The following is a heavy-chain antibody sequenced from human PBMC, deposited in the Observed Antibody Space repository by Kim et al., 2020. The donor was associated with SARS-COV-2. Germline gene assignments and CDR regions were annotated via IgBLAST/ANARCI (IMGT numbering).Heavy chain of an antibody. Sequence: SETLSLTCTVSGDSISNTNYYWAWVRQPPGKGLEWISSIYYTVTSFYKPSLKSRVTISVDTSKNHFSLKVNSVTAADTAVYYCTRETGGSSAASWGQGTLVIVSS. V-gene: IGHV4-39*02. CDR1: GDSISNTNYY. CDR2: IYYTVTS. D-gene: IGHD6-6*01. J-gene: IGHJ4*02. CDR3: TRETGGSSAAS.